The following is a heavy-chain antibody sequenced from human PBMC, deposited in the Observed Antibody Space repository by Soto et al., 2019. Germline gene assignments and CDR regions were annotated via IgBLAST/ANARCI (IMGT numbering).Heavy chain of an antibody. V-gene: IGHV3-13*01. D-gene: IGHD3-10*01. CDR1: GFTFSRHD. CDR2: IGTAGFT. CDR3: ARSTAISGSGSDAFYI. Sequence: PGGSLRLSCGPCGFTFSRHDRLWASQATGKGLEWVSAIGTAGFTYYPGSVKGRFTISRENAKNSLYLQMNSLRAEDTAVYYCARSTAISGSGSDAFYIRGQGTMVTVSS. J-gene: IGHJ3*02.